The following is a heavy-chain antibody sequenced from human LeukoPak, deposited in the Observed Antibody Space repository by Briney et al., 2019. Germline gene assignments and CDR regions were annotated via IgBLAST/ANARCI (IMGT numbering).Heavy chain of an antibody. CDR1: DDDIRMYNW. CDR3: ATRNADSFYFDY. D-gene: IGHD4-17*01. V-gene: IGHV4-4*01. Sequence: GTLSLTCGVSDDDIRMYNWWSWVRQSPGKGLEWIGEMSHGGYSNYNPSLKSRASISIDTSGSAVSLTLTSVTAADTAVYFCATRNADSFYFDYWGRGTLATVSS. CDR2: MSHGGYS. J-gene: IGHJ4*02.